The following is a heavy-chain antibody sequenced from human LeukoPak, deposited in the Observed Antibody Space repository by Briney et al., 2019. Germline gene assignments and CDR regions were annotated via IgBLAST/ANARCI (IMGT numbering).Heavy chain of an antibody. Sequence: GGSLRLSCAASGFTFSSYGMHWVRQAPGKGLEWVAVIWYDGSNKYYADSVKGRFTISRDNSKNTLYLQMNSLRSDDTAVYYCAKGGYDPFDIWGQGTMVTVSS. D-gene: IGHD2-15*01. J-gene: IGHJ3*02. CDR2: IWYDGSNK. V-gene: IGHV3-33*06. CDR1: GFTFSSYG. CDR3: AKGGYDPFDI.